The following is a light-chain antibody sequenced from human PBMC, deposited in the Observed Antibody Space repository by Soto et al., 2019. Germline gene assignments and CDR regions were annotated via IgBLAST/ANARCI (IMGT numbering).Light chain of an antibody. V-gene: IGKV3-20*01. CDR1: QSVTGNY. CDR3: QQYGSLPWT. J-gene: IGKJ1*01. CDR2: GAS. Sequence: EVVLTQSPGTLSLSPGERATLSCGASQSVTGNYLAWYQQKPGQAPRLLIFGASTRATGIPDRFSGSGSGTDFTLTISRLEPEDFAVYYCQQYGSLPWTFGQGTKVDIK.